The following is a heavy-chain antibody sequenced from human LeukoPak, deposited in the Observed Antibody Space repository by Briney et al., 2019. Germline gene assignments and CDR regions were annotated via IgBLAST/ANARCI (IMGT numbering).Heavy chain of an antibody. V-gene: IGHV3-30*18. D-gene: IGHD6-13*01. CDR1: GLTLSSYG. J-gene: IGHJ4*02. CDR2: ISYDGRDK. CDR3: AKDLDLAAAGYFFDS. Sequence: GRSLRLSCAASGLTLSSYGMDWARQAPGKGLEWVAVISYDGRDKHYAHSVKGRFTISRDNSKNTLYLQMISLRAEDTAVYYCAKDLDLAAAGYFFDSWGQGTLVTVSS.